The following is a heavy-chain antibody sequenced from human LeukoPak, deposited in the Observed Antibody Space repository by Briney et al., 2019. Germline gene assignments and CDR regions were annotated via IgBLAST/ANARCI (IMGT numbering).Heavy chain of an antibody. CDR3: ARFPSSSSWYDDY. D-gene: IGHD6-13*01. CDR1: GYTFTGYY. J-gene: IGHJ4*02. Sequence: ASVKVSCKASGYTFTGYYMHWVRQAPGQGLEWMGWINPNSGGTNYAQKFQGRVTMTRDTSISTAYMELSRLRSDDTAVYYCARFPSSSSWYDDYWGQGTLVTVYS. V-gene: IGHV1-2*02. CDR2: INPNSGGT.